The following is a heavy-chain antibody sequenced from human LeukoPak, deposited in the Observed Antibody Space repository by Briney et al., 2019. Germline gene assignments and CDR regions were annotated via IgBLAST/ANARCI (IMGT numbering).Heavy chain of an antibody. Sequence: GGSLRLSCAASGFTFSSYWMHWVRQAPGKGLVWVSRVNTDGSDTSYADSVKGRFTISRDNARDSLYLQMNSLRAEDTAVYHCARVYFRSESNYNPFDYWGRGTLVTVSS. CDR1: GFTFSSYW. D-gene: IGHD3-10*01. CDR3: ARVYFRSESNYNPFDY. J-gene: IGHJ4*02. V-gene: IGHV3-74*01. CDR2: VNTDGSDT.